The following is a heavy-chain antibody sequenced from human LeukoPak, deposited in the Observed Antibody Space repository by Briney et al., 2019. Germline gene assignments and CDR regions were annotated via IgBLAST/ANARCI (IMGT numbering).Heavy chain of an antibody. D-gene: IGHD3-22*01. CDR2: MNPNSGNT. CDR1: GYTFTSYD. J-gene: IGHJ4*02. Sequence: ASVKVSCKASGYTFTSYDINWVRQATGQGLEWMGWMNPNSGNTGYAQKFQGRVTTTRNTSISTAYMELSSLRSEDTAVYYCARGYDSSGYYFYYFDYWGQGTLVTVSS. V-gene: IGHV1-8*03. CDR3: ARGYDSSGYYFYYFDY.